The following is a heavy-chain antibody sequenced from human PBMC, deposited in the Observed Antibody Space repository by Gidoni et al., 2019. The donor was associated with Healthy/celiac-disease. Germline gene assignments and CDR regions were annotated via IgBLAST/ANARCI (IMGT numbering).Heavy chain of an antibody. J-gene: IGHJ6*03. CDR3: ARDLWGYCSSTSCYTGDYYYMDV. CDR2: IYSGGST. D-gene: IGHD2-2*02. Sequence: EVQLVESGGGLIQPGGSLRLSCAASGFTVSSNYMSWVRQAPGKGLEWVSVIYSGGSTYYADSVKGRFTISRDNSKNTLYLQMNSLRAEDTAVYYCARDLWGYCSSTSCYTGDYYYMDVWGKGTTVTVSS. CDR1: GFTVSSNY. V-gene: IGHV3-53*01.